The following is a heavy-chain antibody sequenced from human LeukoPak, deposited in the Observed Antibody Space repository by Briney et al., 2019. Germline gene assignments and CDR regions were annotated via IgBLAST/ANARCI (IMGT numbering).Heavy chain of an antibody. V-gene: IGHV4-59*01. Sequence: PSGTLSLTCTVSGGSISSYYWSWIRQPPGKGLEWIGYIYYSGSTNYNPSLKSRVTISVDTSKNQFSLKLSSVTAADTAVYYCARVGSSSWYGGWFDPWGQGTLVTVSS. CDR1: GGSISSYY. CDR3: ARVGSSSWYGGWFDP. D-gene: IGHD6-13*01. CDR2: IYYSGST. J-gene: IGHJ5*02.